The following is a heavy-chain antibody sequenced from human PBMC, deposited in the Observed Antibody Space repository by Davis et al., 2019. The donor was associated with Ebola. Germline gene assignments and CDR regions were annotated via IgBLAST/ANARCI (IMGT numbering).Heavy chain of an antibody. D-gene: IGHD1-26*01. V-gene: IGHV3-48*02. CDR2: ISSSRSTI. CDR3: ARDNVRWSSHEPFDY. Sequence: GESPKTPCAAPGFTFSSYSMNRVRQAPGKGLEWVSYISSSRSTIYYADPVKGRFTISRDNAKNSLYLQMNSLRDEDTAVYYCARDNVRWSSHEPFDYWGQGTLVTVSS. J-gene: IGHJ4*02. CDR1: GFTFSSYS.